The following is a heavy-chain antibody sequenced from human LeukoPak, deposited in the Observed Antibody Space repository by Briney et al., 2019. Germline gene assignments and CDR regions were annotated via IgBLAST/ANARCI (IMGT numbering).Heavy chain of an antibody. CDR2: MQNSGSA. V-gene: IGHV4-30-4*01. Sequence: NPSQTLSPTCIVSGDSISSGGYYWPWIRQPPGKGLEWLGYMQNSGSAYYNPSLKSRISISVDTSKNQFSLRLDSVTAADTAVYYCARRLNGWFDPWGQGALVTVSS. CDR1: GDSISSGGYY. J-gene: IGHJ5*02. CDR3: ARRLNGWFDP. D-gene: IGHD2-8*01.